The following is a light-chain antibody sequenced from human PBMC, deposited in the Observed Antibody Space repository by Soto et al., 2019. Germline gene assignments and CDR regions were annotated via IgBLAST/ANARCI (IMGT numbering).Light chain of an antibody. CDR2: EVS. CDR3: CSYAGSSTLPYV. J-gene: IGLJ1*01. Sequence: QSVLTQPASVSGSPAQSITISCTGTRSDVGSYNLVSWYQQHPGKAPKLMIYEVSKRPSGVSNRFSGSKSGNTASLTISGLQAEYEADYYCCSYAGSSTLPYVFGTGTKVTVL. V-gene: IGLV2-23*02. CDR1: RSDVGSYNL.